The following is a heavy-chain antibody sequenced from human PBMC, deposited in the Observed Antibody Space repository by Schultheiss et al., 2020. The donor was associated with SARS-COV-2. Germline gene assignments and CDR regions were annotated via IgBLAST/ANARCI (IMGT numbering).Heavy chain of an antibody. CDR2: ISASGDSV. CDR3: AKDFETSTISRPISYGMDV. D-gene: IGHD2-21*01. J-gene: IGHJ6*02. CDR1: GFTFSNYA. V-gene: IGHV3-23*01. Sequence: GGSLRLSCAASGFTFSNYAMTWVRQAPGKGLEWVSGISASGDSVYYAGSVKGRFTVSRDNSMTTLWLQMNSLAAGDTAVYYCAKDFETSTISRPISYGMDVWGQGTTVTVSS.